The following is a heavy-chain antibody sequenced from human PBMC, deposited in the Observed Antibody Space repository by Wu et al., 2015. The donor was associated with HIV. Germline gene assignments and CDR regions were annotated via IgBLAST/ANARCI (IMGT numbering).Heavy chain of an antibody. CDR1: GYTFTSYD. V-gene: IGHV1-69*01. CDR2: IIPIFGTA. J-gene: IGHJ3*02. D-gene: IGHD3-10*01. Sequence: QVQLVQSGAEVKKPGASVKVSCKASGYTFTSYDINWVRQAPGQGLEWMGGIIPIFGTANYAQKFQGRVTITTDESTSTAYMELSSLRSEDTAVYYCASPGVAGSGSRVDIWGQGTMVTVSS. CDR3: ASPGVAGSGSRVDI.